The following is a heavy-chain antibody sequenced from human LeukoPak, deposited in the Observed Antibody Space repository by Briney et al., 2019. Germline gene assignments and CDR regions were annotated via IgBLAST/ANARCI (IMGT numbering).Heavy chain of an antibody. J-gene: IGHJ4*02. CDR3: AREGGYARSFDY. Sequence: SETLSLTHTVPSGSISSYYWSWIRQPPGKGLEWIGYIYYSGSTNYNPSLKSRVTISVDTSKNQFSLKLSSVTAADTAVYYCAREGGYARSFDYWGQGTLVTVSS. CDR1: SGSISSYY. V-gene: IGHV4-59*01. D-gene: IGHD5-12*01. CDR2: IYYSGST.